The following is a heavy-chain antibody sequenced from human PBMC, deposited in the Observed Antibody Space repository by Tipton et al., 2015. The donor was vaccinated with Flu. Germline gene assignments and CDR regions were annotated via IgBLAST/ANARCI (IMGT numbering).Heavy chain of an antibody. V-gene: IGHV4-61*05. J-gene: IGHJ4*02. Sequence: TLSLTCTVSGGSIVDSSYYWDWIRQPPGKGLEWIGYVHYTGKTKFNPSLKSRLVMSVDTSKNQLYLRLTSLTASDTAVYYCARHTYAQLGPPYFDFWGQGTLVTVSS. D-gene: IGHD1-1*01. CDR3: ARHTYAQLGPPYFDF. CDR2: VHYTGKT. CDR1: GGSIVDSSYY.